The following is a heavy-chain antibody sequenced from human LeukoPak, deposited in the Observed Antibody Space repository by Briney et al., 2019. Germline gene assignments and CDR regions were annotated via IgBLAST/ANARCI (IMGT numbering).Heavy chain of an antibody. CDR1: GFIFSSYA. J-gene: IGHJ4*02. CDR3: AKDQIAVAGTNFDY. CDR2: ISGSGGST. Sequence: PGGSLRLSCAASGFIFSSYAMSWVRQAPGKGLEWVSTISGSGGSTYYADSVKGRFTISRDNSKNTVYLQMNSLRAEDTAVYYCAKDQIAVAGTNFDYWGQGTLVTVSS. D-gene: IGHD6-19*01. V-gene: IGHV3-23*01.